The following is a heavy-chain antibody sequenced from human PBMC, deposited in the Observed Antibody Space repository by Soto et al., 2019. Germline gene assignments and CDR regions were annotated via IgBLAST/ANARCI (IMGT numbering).Heavy chain of an antibody. CDR3: ARTLCGWGIWFDP. CDR2: IYYSGST. D-gene: IGHD3-16*01. J-gene: IGHJ5*02. V-gene: IGHV4-59*01. Sequence: QVQLQESGPGLVKPSETLSLTCTVSGGPISSYYWRWIRQPPGKGLEWIGFIYYSGSTSYNPSLKSRVTSSIDTSKNQFALKLSSVTVADTAVYYGARTLCGWGIWFDPWGQGTLVTVSS. CDR1: GGPISSYY.